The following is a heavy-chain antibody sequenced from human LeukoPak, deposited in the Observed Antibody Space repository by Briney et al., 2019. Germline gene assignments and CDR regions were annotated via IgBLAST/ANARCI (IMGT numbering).Heavy chain of an antibody. Sequence: GASVKVSCKASGYTFTGYYMHWVRQAPGQGLEWMGWINPNSGGTNYAQKFQGRVTMTRDTPISTAYMELSRLRSDDTAVYYCARTGPYYDFWSGYHTPYYFDYWGQGTLVTVSS. CDR1: GYTFTGYY. D-gene: IGHD3-3*01. J-gene: IGHJ4*02. CDR3: ARTGPYYDFWSGYHTPYYFDY. V-gene: IGHV1-2*02. CDR2: INPNSGGT.